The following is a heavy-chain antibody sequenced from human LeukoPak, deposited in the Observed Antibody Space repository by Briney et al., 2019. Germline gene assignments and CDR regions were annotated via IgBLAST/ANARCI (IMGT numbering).Heavy chain of an antibody. D-gene: IGHD6-13*01. CDR2: IYNSGST. CDR3: AREYRSSWYLNWFDP. CDR1: GYSISSGYY. J-gene: IGHJ5*02. Sequence: SETLSLTCTVSGYSISSGYYWGWIRQSPGKGLEWIGSIYNSGSTYYNPSLKSRVTISIDTSKNQFSLNLSSVTAADTAVYYCAREYRSSWYLNWFDPWGQGTLVTVSS. V-gene: IGHV4-38-2*02.